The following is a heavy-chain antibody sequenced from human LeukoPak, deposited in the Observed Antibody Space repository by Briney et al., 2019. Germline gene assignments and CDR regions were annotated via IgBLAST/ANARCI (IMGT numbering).Heavy chain of an antibody. J-gene: IGHJ4*02. Sequence: GVSLRLSCAASGFTFSSYSLNWVRQAPGKGLEWVSSISISSNYIYYADSVKGRFTISRDNAKNSLYLQMNSLRAEDTAVYYCAALLGGPHPGYWGQGTLVTVSS. CDR1: GFTFSSYS. CDR3: AALLGGPHPGY. V-gene: IGHV3-21*01. D-gene: IGHD7-27*01. CDR2: ISISSNYI.